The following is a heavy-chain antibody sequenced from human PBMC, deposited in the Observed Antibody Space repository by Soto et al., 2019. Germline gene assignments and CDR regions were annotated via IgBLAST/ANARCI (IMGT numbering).Heavy chain of an antibody. J-gene: IGHJ4*02. CDR2: MYYSGLT. V-gene: IGHV4-39*01. CDR1: GGSISSSSHY. D-gene: IGHD6-6*01. Sequence: WETLSLTCTVSGGSISSSSHYWGWIRQPPGKGLEWIGSMYYSGLTYYNPSLKSRVTISVDTSKNQFSLKLSSVTAADTAVYYCARRHSIAALQVDSWGQGTLVTVS. CDR3: ARRHSIAALQVDS.